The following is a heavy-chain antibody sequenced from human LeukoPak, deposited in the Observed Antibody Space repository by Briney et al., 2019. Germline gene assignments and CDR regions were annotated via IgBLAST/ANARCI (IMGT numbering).Heavy chain of an antibody. Sequence: GGSLRLSCAASGFTFSSYAMSWVRQAPGKGLEWVSAISGSGGSTYYADSVKGRFTISRDNAKNSLYLQMNSLRAEDTAVYYCARPYFDWLLFLGYWGQGALVTVSS. V-gene: IGHV3-23*01. D-gene: IGHD3-9*01. CDR3: ARPYFDWLLFLGY. CDR1: GFTFSSYA. J-gene: IGHJ4*02. CDR2: ISGSGGST.